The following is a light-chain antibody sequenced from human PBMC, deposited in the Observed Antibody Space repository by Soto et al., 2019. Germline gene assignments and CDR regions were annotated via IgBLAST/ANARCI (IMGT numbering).Light chain of an antibody. Sequence: EIVLTQSPGTLSLSPGERATLSCRASQSVTSSFLGWYQQRRGQAPRLLIYGASNRATGIPDRFSGSGSGTDFTLTISRLEPEDLAVYYCQQYGSSPYTFGQGTQLEIK. J-gene: IGKJ2*01. V-gene: IGKV3-20*01. CDR1: QSVTSSF. CDR3: QQYGSSPYT. CDR2: GAS.